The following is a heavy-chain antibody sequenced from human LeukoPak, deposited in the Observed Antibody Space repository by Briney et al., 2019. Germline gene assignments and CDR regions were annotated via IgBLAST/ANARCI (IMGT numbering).Heavy chain of an antibody. CDR3: ARDETYYYGSGIDY. J-gene: IGHJ4*02. D-gene: IGHD3-10*01. Sequence: PGGSLRLSCAASGFTFSSYSMNWVRQAPGKGLECVSSISSSSSYIYYADSVKGRFTISRDNAKHSLYLQMNSLRAEDTAVYYCARDETYYYGSGIDYWGQGTLDTVSS. V-gene: IGHV3-21*01. CDR1: GFTFSSYS. CDR2: ISSSSSYI.